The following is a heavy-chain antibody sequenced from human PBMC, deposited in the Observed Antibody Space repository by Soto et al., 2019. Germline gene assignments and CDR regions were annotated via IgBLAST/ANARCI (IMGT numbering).Heavy chain of an antibody. CDR2: TYYRSKWYN. Sequence: QTRSVTWAISGDSVSSNSAAWNWIRHSPSRGLEWLGRTYYRSKWYNDYAVSVKSRITINPDTSKNQFPLQLNSVTPEDTAVYYCARTPRPAAPFDYWGQGTLVTVYS. D-gene: IGHD2-2*01. CDR1: GDSVSSNSAA. CDR3: ARTPRPAAPFDY. V-gene: IGHV6-1*01. J-gene: IGHJ4*02.